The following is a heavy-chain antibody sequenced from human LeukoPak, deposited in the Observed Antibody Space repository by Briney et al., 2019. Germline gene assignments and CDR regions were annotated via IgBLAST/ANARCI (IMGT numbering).Heavy chain of an antibody. CDR3: ARNLGGWYQPGYFQH. J-gene: IGHJ1*01. V-gene: IGHV3-66*02. CDR2: IYSGGST. Sequence: GGSLRLSCAASGFTVSSNYMSWVRQAPGKGLEWVSVIYSGGSTYYADSVKGRFTISTDNSKNTLYLQMNSLRAEDTAVYYCARNLGGWYQPGYFQHWGQGTLVTVSS. CDR1: GFTVSSNY. D-gene: IGHD6-19*01.